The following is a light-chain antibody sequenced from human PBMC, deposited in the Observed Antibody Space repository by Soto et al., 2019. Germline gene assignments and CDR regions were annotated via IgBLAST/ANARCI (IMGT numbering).Light chain of an antibody. Sequence: DIPMTQSPSSLSASVGDRVTITCRASQGISSFVAWYQQKPGKVPRLLISGASTLQSGVPSRFSGSGSGTDFTLTITSLQPEDVATYYCQKYSSVITFGQGTRLDIK. V-gene: IGKV1-27*01. CDR2: GAS. CDR3: QKYSSVIT. CDR1: QGISSF. J-gene: IGKJ5*01.